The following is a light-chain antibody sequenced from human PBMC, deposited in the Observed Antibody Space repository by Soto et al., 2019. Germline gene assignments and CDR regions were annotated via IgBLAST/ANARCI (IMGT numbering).Light chain of an antibody. CDR1: QSVSSN. Sequence: EILMTQSPATLSVSPGERATLSCRASQSVSSNLAWYQQKVGQAPRLLIYGASTRATGVPARFSGSGSGTEFTLTISSLQSEDLAVYYCQHYSSSPPAITCGQGTRPEIK. CDR2: GAS. CDR3: QHYSSSPPAIT. V-gene: IGKV3-15*01. J-gene: IGKJ5*01.